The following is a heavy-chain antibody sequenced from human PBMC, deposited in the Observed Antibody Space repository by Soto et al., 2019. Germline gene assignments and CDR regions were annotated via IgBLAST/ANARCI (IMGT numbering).Heavy chain of an antibody. V-gene: IGHV1-8*01. J-gene: IGHJ6*03. D-gene: IGHD3-3*01. CDR2: MNPNSGNT. CDR3: ARGGAYYDFWSGLFYYYYYMDV. CDR1: GYTFTSYD. Sequence: ASVKVSCKASGYTFTSYDINWVRQATGQGLEWMGWMNPNSGNTGYAQKFQGRVTTTRNTSISTAYMELSSLRSEDTAVYYCARGGAYYDFWSGLFYYYYYMDVWGKGTTVTVSS.